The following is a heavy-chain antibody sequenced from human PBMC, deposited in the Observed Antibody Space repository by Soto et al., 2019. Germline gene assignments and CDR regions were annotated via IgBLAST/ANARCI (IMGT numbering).Heavy chain of an antibody. Sequence: GGSLRLSCAASGFTFSSYGMHWVRQAPGKGLEWVAVIWYDGSNKYYADSVKGRFTISRDNSKNTLYLQMNSLRAEDTAVYYCARGGYSYTDTSFDYWGQGTLVTVSS. CDR3: ARGGYSYTDTSFDY. V-gene: IGHV3-33*01. J-gene: IGHJ4*02. CDR2: IWYDGSNK. CDR1: GFTFSSYG. D-gene: IGHD5-18*01.